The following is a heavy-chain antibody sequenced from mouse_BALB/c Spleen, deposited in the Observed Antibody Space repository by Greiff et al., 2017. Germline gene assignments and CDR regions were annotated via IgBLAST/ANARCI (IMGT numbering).Heavy chain of an antibody. Sequence: EVKLVESGGGLVKPGGSLKLSCAASGFAFSSYDMSWVRQTPEKRLEWVAYISSGGGSTYYPDTVKGRFTISRDNAKNTLYLQMSSLKSEDTAMYYCARPPDGPKGMDYWGQGTSVTVSS. CDR2: ISSGGGST. CDR3: ARPPDGPKGMDY. J-gene: IGHJ4*01. V-gene: IGHV5-12-1*01. CDR1: GFAFSSYD. D-gene: IGHD2-3*01.